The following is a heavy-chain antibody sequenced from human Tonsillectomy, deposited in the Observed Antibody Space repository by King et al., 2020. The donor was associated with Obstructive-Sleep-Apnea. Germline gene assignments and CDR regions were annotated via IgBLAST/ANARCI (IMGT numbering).Heavy chain of an antibody. CDR3: ARLDYYYDSRGAPCF. CDR1: GDSISSSTYY. V-gene: IGHV4-39*02. D-gene: IGHD3-22*01. CDR2: IYYSGNT. J-gene: IGHJ4*02. Sequence: QLQESGPGLVKPSETLSLTCSVSGDSISSSTYYWVWIRQPPGKGLEGIGCIYYSGNTYYNPSRKSRVTISVDTSKNHFSLKLSYVTAADTAVFYCARLDYYYDSRGAPCFWGQGTLVTVSS.